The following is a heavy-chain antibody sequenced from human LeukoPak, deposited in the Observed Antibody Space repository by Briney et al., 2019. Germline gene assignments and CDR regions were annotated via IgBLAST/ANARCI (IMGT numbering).Heavy chain of an antibody. D-gene: IGHD5-12*01. CDR3: ARADYPWAFDI. V-gene: IGHV3-66*01. CDR2: IYSGGST. CDR1: GFTFSSYG. Sequence: GGTLRLSCAASGFTFSSYGMSWVRQAPGKGLEWVSVIYSGGSTYYADSVKGRFTISRDNSKNTLYLQMNSLRAEDTAVYYCARADYPWAFDIWGQGTMVTVSS. J-gene: IGHJ3*02.